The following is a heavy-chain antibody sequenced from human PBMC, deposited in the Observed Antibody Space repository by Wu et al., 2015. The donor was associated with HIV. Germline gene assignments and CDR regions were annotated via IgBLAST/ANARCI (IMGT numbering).Heavy chain of an antibody. D-gene: IGHD6-19*01. CDR1: GYTFTSYY. V-gene: IGHV1-2*02. CDR3: ARAVAGEYYFDY. J-gene: IGHJ4*02. CDR2: INPNSGGT. Sequence: QVQLVQSGAEVKKPGASVKVSCKASGYTFTSYYMHWVRQAPGQGLEWMGWINPNSGGTNYAQQFQGKVTMTRDTSITTAYMELSSLRSDDTAIYYCARAVAGEYYFDYWGQGTWSPSPQ.